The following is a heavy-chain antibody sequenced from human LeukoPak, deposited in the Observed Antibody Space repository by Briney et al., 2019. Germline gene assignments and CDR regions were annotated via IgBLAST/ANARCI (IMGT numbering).Heavy chain of an antibody. D-gene: IGHD1-26*01. Sequence: GGSLRLSCAASGFTVSSYEMNWVRQAPGKGLEGVSYISSSGSTIYYADSVKGRFTISRDSAKNSLYLQMSSLRAEDTAVYYCARESSGNYYVGFDYWGQGTLVTVSS. V-gene: IGHV3-48*03. CDR2: ISSSGSTI. J-gene: IGHJ4*02. CDR3: ARESSGNYYVGFDY. CDR1: GFTVSSYE.